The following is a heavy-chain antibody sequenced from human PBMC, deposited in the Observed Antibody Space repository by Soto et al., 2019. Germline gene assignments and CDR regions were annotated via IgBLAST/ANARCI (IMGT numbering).Heavy chain of an antibody. CDR3: ARAQGGHDYYYYGMDV. V-gene: IGHV4-30-4*01. Sequence: QVQLQESGPGLVKPSQTLSLTCTVSGGSISSGDYYWSWIRQPPGKGLEWIGYIYYSGSTYYNPSLKSRVTISVDTSKNQFSLKLSSVTAADTAVYYCARAQGGHDYYYYGMDVWGQGTTVTVSS. CDR2: IYYSGST. D-gene: IGHD1-26*01. J-gene: IGHJ6*02. CDR1: GGSISSGDYY.